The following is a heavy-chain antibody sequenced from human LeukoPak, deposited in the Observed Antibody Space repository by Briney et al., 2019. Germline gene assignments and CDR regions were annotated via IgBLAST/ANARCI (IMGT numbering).Heavy chain of an antibody. Sequence: PSETLSLTCTVSGGSISSYYWSWIRQPPGKGLEWIGYIYYSGSTNYNPSLKSRVTISVDTSKNQFSLKLNSVTAADTAVYYCARTSYCSSTSCYTVRRRFDYWGQGTLVTVSS. D-gene: IGHD2-2*02. CDR1: GGSISSYY. V-gene: IGHV4-59*08. J-gene: IGHJ4*02. CDR2: IYYSGST. CDR3: ARTSYCSSTSCYTVRRRFDY.